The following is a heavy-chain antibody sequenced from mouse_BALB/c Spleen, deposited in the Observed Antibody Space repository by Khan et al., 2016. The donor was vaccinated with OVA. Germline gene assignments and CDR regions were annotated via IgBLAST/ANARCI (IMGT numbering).Heavy chain of an antibody. D-gene: IGHD1-1*02. CDR3: AKGIWSYYFALDY. CDR1: GFSLTDYG. CDR2: IWGGGST. V-gene: IGHV2-6-5*01. J-gene: IGHJ4*01. Sequence: QVQLKESGPGLVAPSQSLSITCPVSGFSLTDYGVSWICQPPGKGLEWLGVIWGGGSTYYNSALKSRLSLSKDNSKSQVFLKMNSLQTDDTAMYYCAKGIWSYYFALDYWGQGTSVTVSS.